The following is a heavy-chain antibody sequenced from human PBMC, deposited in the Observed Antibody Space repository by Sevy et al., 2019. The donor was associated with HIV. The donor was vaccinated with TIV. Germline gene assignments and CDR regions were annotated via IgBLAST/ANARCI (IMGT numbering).Heavy chain of an antibody. V-gene: IGHV3-7*01. CDR2: IKQDGSEK. CDR3: ARDDRGYSGYDRGNFDY. CDR1: GFTFSNYW. D-gene: IGHD5-12*01. J-gene: IGHJ4*02. Sequence: GGSLRLSCAASGFTFSNYWMSWVRQAPGKGLEWVANIKQDGSEKYYVDSVKGRFTISRDNAKNSLYLQMNSLRAEDTAVYYCARDDRGYSGYDRGNFDYWGQGTLVTVSS.